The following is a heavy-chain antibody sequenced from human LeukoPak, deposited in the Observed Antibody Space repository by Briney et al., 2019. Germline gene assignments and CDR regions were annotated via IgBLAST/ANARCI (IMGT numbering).Heavy chain of an antibody. CDR2: IYHSGST. CDR3: ARLTGSSSRTKARQHSWFDP. CDR1: GGSISSSSYY. J-gene: IGHJ5*02. Sequence: SETLSLTCTVSGGSISSSSYYWGWIRQPPGKGLEWIGEIYHSGSTNYNPSLKSRVTISVDTSKNQFSLKLSSVTAADTAVYYCARLTGSSSRTKARQHSWFDPWGQGTLVTVSS. D-gene: IGHD6-13*01. V-gene: IGHV4-39*07.